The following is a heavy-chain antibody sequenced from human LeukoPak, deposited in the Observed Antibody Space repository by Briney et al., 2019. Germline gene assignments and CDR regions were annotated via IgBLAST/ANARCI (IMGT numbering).Heavy chain of an antibody. D-gene: IGHD6-19*01. Sequence: SETLSLTCTVSGNSISTSKSYWGWIRQPPGKGLEWIGEINHSGSTNYNPSLKSRVTISVDTSKNQFSLKLSSVTAADTAVYYCARSDVIAVAGTAEGSGDAFDIWGQGTMVTVSS. CDR2: INHSGST. V-gene: IGHV4-39*07. J-gene: IGHJ3*02. CDR1: GNSISTSKSY. CDR3: ARSDVIAVAGTAEGSGDAFDI.